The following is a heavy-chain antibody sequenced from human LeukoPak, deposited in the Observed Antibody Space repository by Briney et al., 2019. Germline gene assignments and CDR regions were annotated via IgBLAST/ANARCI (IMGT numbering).Heavy chain of an antibody. CDR1: GYTFTSYY. CDR3: ARVLAAAGDEWGLHYYYYMDV. Sequence: ASVKVSCKASGYTFTSYYMHWVRQAPGQGLEWMGIINPSDGSTSYAQKFQGRVTMTRDMSTSTVYMELSSLRSEDTAVYYCARVLAAAGDEWGLHYYYYMDVWGKGTTVTVSS. J-gene: IGHJ6*03. V-gene: IGHV1-46*01. CDR2: INPSDGST. D-gene: IGHD6-13*01.